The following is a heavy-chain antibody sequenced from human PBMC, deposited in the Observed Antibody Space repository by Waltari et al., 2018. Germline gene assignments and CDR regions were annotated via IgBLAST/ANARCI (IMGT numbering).Heavy chain of an antibody. CDR1: GFTFSSYA. CDR3: AKDESLPPSIAVAVYGMDV. D-gene: IGHD6-19*01. CDR2: ISGSGGST. J-gene: IGHJ6*02. Sequence: EVQLLESGGGLVQPGGSLRLSCAASGFTFSSYAMSWVRQAPGKGLAWVSAISGSGGSTYYADSVKGRFTISRDNSKNTLYLQMNSLRAEDTAVYYCAKDESLPPSIAVAVYGMDVWGQGTTVTVSS. V-gene: IGHV3-23*01.